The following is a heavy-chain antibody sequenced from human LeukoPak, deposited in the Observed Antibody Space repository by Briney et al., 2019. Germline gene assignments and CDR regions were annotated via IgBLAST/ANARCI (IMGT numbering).Heavy chain of an antibody. Sequence: PSETLSLTCTVSGDYLTNYFWSWLRQPPGKGLEWFGYIYYTGNTNYKPSLKSRVTMSVDTSTNQFSLRVRSVTAADTAVYYCARGRVAYSAYYFDYWGRGTLVTVSS. J-gene: IGHJ4*02. CDR2: IYYTGNT. D-gene: IGHD2-15*01. CDR1: GDYLTNYF. CDR3: ARGRVAYSAYYFDY. V-gene: IGHV4-59*01.